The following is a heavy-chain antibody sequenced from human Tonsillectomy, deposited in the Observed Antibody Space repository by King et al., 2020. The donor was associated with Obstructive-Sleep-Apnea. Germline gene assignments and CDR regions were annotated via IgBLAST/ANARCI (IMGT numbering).Heavy chain of an antibody. Sequence: QLVQSGAEVKKPGESLRISCKGSGYSFTSYWITWVRQMPGKGLEWMGRIDPSDSYTNYSPSFQGHVTIPADKSISTAYLQWGSLKASDTAMYYCARIFQGGTGVGYYGMDVWGQGTTVTVSS. CDR1: GYSFTSYW. CDR3: ARIFQGGTGVGYYGMDV. J-gene: IGHJ6*02. CDR2: IDPSDSYT. D-gene: IGHD3-9*01. V-gene: IGHV5-10-1*03.